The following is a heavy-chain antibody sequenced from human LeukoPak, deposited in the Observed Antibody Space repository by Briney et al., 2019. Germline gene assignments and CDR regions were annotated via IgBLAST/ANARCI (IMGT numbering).Heavy chain of an antibody. D-gene: IGHD3-10*01. J-gene: IGHJ4*02. CDR2: ISSSGSTI. V-gene: IGHV3-11*01. CDR3: ARGPPLYGSGSYYNGLFDY. CDR1: GFTFSDYY. Sequence: GGSLRLSCAASGFTFSDYYMSWIRQAPGKGLEWVSYISSSGSTIYYADSVKGRFTISRDNAKNSLYLQMNSLRAEDTAVYYCARGPPLYGSGSYYNGLFDYWGQGTLVTVSS.